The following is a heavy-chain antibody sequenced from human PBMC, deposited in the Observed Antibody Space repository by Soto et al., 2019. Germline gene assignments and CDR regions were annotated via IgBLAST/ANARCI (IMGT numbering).Heavy chain of an antibody. CDR3: ARSNTVLMRFGGFDP. J-gene: IGHJ5*02. D-gene: IGHD2-8*01. V-gene: IGHV4-31*03. CDR2: IYYSGST. Sequence: QVQLQESGPGLVKPSQTRSLTCTVSGGSISSGGYYWSWIRQHPGKGLEWIGDIYYSGSTYYNPSRKSRVTISVDTSKNQFSLQLSSVTDADTAVYYCARSNTVLMRFGGFDPWGHGTLVTVSS. CDR1: GGSISSGGYY.